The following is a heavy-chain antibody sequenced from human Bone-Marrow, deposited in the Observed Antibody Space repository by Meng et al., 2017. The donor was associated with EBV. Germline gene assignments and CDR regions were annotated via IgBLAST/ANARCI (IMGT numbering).Heavy chain of an antibody. CDR3: ARIQGYDILTGYPYYFDY. V-gene: IGHV3-11*01. Sequence: VQVVGSGGGLVKAGGSLRLSCAASGFTFSDYYMSWIRQAPGKGLEWVSYISSSGSTIYYADSVKGRFTISRDNAKNSLYLQMNSLRAEDTAVYYCARIQGYDILTGYPYYFDYWGQGTLVTVSS. J-gene: IGHJ4*02. CDR2: ISSSGSTI. D-gene: IGHD3-9*01. CDR1: GFTFSDYY.